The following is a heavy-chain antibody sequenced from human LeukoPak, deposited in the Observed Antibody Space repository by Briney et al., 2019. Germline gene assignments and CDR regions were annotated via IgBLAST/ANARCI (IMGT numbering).Heavy chain of an antibody. CDR2: INPSGGST. CDR3: ARVRDTPRGSIHYDSSGYRYYYYGMDV. Sequence: ASVNVSCKASGYTFTSYYMHWVRQAPGQGLEWMGIINPSGGSTSYAQKFQGRVTMTRDTSTSTVYMELSSLRSEDTAVYYCARVRDTPRGSIHYDSSGYRYYYYGMDVWGQGTTVTVSS. D-gene: IGHD3-22*01. CDR1: GYTFTSYY. V-gene: IGHV1-46*01. J-gene: IGHJ6*02.